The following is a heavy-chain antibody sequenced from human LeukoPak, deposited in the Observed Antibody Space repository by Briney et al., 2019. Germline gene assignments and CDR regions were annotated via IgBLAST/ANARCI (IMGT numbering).Heavy chain of an antibody. V-gene: IGHV3-23*01. CDR3: AKSSIPRGPHSRLYFDL. D-gene: IGHD1-26*01. CDR1: GFTFSDYG. CDR2: ISGSGGFT. J-gene: IGHJ2*01. Sequence: PGGSLRLSCAASGFTFSDYGMTWVSQAPGKGLEWVSLISGSGGFTYYADSVKGRLTNSRDNSENTLYLQMNSLQAEDSAIYYCAKSSIPRGPHSRLYFDLWGRGTLVTVS.